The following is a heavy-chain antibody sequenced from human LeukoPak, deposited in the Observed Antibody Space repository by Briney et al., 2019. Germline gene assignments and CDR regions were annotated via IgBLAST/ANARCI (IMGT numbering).Heavy chain of an antibody. Sequence: AGSLRLSCSASGFTLSGYAMHWVRQAPGKGLEYVSAIISNGESTHYADSVKDRFIISRDNSKNTLYLQMNSLRAEDTAVYYCAREAENYGLTFDIWGQGTMVTVSS. V-gene: IGHV3-64*04. J-gene: IGHJ3*02. D-gene: IGHD3-10*01. CDR3: AREAENYGLTFDI. CDR1: GFTLSGYA. CDR2: IISNGEST.